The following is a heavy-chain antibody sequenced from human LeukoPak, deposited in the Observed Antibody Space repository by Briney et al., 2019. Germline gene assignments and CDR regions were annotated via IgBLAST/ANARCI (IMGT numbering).Heavy chain of an antibody. CDR3: ARRTRRWLQLSGHYYYYMDV. V-gene: IGHV3-21*01. CDR1: GFTFSSYE. Sequence: GGSLRLSCAASGFTFSSYEMNWVRQAPGKGLEWVSSISSSSSYIYYADSVKGRFTISRDNAKNSLYLQMNSLRAEDTAVYYCARRTRRWLQLSGHYYYYMDVWGKGTTVTVSS. D-gene: IGHD5-24*01. J-gene: IGHJ6*03. CDR2: ISSSSSYI.